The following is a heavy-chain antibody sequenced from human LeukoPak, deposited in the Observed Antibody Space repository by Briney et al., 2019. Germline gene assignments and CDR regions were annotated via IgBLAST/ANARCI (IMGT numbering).Heavy chain of an antibody. Sequence: SVKVSCKASGGTFSSYAISWVRQAPGQGLEWMGGIIPIFGTANYAQKFQGRVTITADESTSTAYMELSSLRSEDTAVYYCARGRGPGIAAAGRFDYWGQGTLVTVSS. CDR2: IIPIFGTA. D-gene: IGHD6-13*01. J-gene: IGHJ4*02. CDR3: ARGRGPGIAAAGRFDY. V-gene: IGHV1-69*01. CDR1: GGTFSSYA.